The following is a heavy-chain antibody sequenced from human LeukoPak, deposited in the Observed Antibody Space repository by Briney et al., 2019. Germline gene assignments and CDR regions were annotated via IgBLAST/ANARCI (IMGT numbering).Heavy chain of an antibody. V-gene: IGHV4-30-4*08. CDR1: GSSISSGDYY. D-gene: IGHD4-17*01. J-gene: IGHJ3*02. CDR2: IYYSGST. Sequence: SETLSLTCTVSGSSISSGDYYWSWIRQPPGKGLEWIGYIYYSGSTYYNPSLKSRVTISVDTSKNQFSLKLSSVTAADTAVYYCARSTTSNAFDIWGQGTMVTVSS. CDR3: ARSTTSNAFDI.